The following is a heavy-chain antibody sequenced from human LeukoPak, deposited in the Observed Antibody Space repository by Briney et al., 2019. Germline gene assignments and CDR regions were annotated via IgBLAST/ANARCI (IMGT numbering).Heavy chain of an antibody. CDR2: ISYDGSNK. Sequence: GGSLRLSCAASGFTFSSYAMNWVRQAPGKGLEWVAVISYDGSNKYYADSVKGRFTISRDNSKNTLYLQMNSLRAEDTAVYYCARGTGSGSLSGAFDYWGQGTLVTVSS. CDR1: GFTFSSYA. D-gene: IGHD1-26*01. CDR3: ARGTGSGSLSGAFDY. J-gene: IGHJ4*02. V-gene: IGHV3-30*01.